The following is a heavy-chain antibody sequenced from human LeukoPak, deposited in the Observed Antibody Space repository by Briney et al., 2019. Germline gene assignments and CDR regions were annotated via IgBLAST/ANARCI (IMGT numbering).Heavy chain of an antibody. D-gene: IGHD1-26*01. CDR2: ISSSDSTI. CDR1: GFTFSSYE. J-gene: IGHJ4*02. Sequence: GGSLRLSCAASGFTFSSYEMNWVRQAPGKGLEWVSYISSSDSTIYYADSVKGRFTISRDNAKNSLYLQMNSLRAEDTAVYYCARERGRVGAYDYWGQGTLVTVSS. CDR3: ARERGRVGAYDY. V-gene: IGHV3-48*03.